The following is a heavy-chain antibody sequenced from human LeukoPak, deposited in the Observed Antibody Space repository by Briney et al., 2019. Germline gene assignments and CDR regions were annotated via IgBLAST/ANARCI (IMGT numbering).Heavy chain of an antibody. D-gene: IGHD6-6*01. CDR3: ARRWGSSSGLLGY. CDR2: IIPIFGTA. Sequence: SVKVSCKASGGTFSSYAISWVRQAPGRGLEWMGGIIPIFGTANYAQKFQGRVTITADESTSTAYMELSSLRSEDTAVYYCARRWGSSSGLLGYWGQGTLVTVSS. J-gene: IGHJ4*02. CDR1: GGTFSSYA. V-gene: IGHV1-69*01.